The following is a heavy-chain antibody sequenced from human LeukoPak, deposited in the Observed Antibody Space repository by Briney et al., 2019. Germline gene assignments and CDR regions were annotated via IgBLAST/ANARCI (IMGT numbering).Heavy chain of an antibody. V-gene: IGHV4-59*01. J-gene: IGHJ6*02. Sequence: SGTLSLTCTVSGGSISSYYWSWIRQPPGKGLEWIGYIYYSGSTNYNPSLKSRVTISVDTSKNQFSLKLSSVTAADTAVYYCARDMPRQFGMDVWGQGTTVTVSS. CDR2: IYYSGST. D-gene: IGHD2-2*01. CDR3: ARDMPRQFGMDV. CDR1: GGSISSYY.